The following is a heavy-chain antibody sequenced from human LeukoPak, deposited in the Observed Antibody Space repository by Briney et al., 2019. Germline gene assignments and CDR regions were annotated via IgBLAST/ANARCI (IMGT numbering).Heavy chain of an antibody. D-gene: IGHD3-16*01. Sequence: SETLSLTCAVYGGSFSGYYWSWIPQPPGKGLEWNGEINHSGSTNYNPSLKSRVTISVDTSKNQLSLKLSSVTAADTAVYYCARAIPEGVPDYWGEGTLVTVSS. J-gene: IGHJ4*02. V-gene: IGHV4-34*01. CDR2: INHSGST. CDR1: GGSFSGYY. CDR3: ARAIPEGVPDY.